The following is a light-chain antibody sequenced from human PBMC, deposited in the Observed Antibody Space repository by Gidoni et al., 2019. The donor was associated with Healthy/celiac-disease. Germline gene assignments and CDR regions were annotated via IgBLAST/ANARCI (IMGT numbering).Light chain of an antibody. V-gene: IGKV3-15*01. CDR2: GAA. J-gene: IGKJ5*01. CDR3: QQYNNWLIT. CDR1: QSVSSN. Sequence: EIVMTQSPATLSVSPGERATLSCRASQSVSSNLAWYQQKPGPAPRLLIDGAATRATGIPARFSGSGSGTEFTLTISSLQSEDFAVYYCQQYNNWLITFGQGTRLEIK.